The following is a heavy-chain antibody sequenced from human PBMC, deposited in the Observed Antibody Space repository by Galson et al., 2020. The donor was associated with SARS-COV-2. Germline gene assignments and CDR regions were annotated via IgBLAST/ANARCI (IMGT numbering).Heavy chain of an antibody. V-gene: IGHV4-30-4*07. D-gene: IGHD3-22*01. CDR2: IYYSGST. J-gene: IGHJ3*02. Sequence: SETLSLTCAVSGGSISSGGYSWSWIRQPPGKGLEWIGYIYYSGSTYYNPSLKSRVTISVDTSKNQFSLKLSSVTAADTAVYYCARVYYYDSSGSPAFDIWGQGTMVTVSS. CDR3: ARVYYYDSSGSPAFDI. CDR1: GGSISSGGYS.